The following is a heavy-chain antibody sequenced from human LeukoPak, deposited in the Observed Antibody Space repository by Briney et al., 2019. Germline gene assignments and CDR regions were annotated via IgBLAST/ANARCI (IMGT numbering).Heavy chain of an antibody. CDR1: GFTFNIHG. Sequence: PGGSLRLSCAASGFTFNIHGMNWVRQAPGKGLEWVSGISPRGEITYYADSVKGRFTISRDNSINMVYLQMKSLRADDTAVYYCAQDLGWLIFKNWGQGTLVTVSS. CDR2: ISPRGEIT. D-gene: IGHD3-22*01. CDR3: AQDLGWLIFKN. V-gene: IGHV3-23*01. J-gene: IGHJ4*02.